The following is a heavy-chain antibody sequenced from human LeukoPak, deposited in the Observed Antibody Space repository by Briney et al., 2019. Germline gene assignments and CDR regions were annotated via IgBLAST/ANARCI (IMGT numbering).Heavy chain of an antibody. CDR2: ISGSGGST. V-gene: IGHV3-23*01. CDR3: AKRYGSSWYHRTYYYYYMDV. CDR1: GFTFSSYS. J-gene: IGHJ6*03. Sequence: GGSLRLFCAASGFTFSSYSMSWVRQAPGKGLEWFSAISGSGGSTYYADSVKGRFTISRDNSKNTLYLQMNSLRAEDTAVYYCAKRYGSSWYHRTYYYYYMDVWGKGTTVTVSS. D-gene: IGHD6-13*01.